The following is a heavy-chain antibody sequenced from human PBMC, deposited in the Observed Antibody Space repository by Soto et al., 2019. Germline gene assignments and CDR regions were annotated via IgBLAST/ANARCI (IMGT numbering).Heavy chain of an antibody. CDR3: ARGFRSPYYYYYMDV. D-gene: IGHD3-10*01. CDR2: INHSGST. V-gene: IGHV4-34*01. CDR1: GLYFSGYC. J-gene: IGHJ6*03. Sequence: SDTLSLTCAFYGLYFSGYCVSWIRQPPGKGLEWIGEINHSGSTNYNPSLKSRVTISVDTSKNQFSLKLSSVTAADTAVYYCARGFRSPYYYYYMDVWGKGTTVTVSS.